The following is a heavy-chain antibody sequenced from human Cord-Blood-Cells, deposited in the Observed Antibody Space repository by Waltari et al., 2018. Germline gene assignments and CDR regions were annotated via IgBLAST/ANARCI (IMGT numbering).Heavy chain of an antibody. D-gene: IGHD3-16*01. CDR2: ISNDGSNK. Sequence: QVQLVESGGGVVQPGRSLRRSCAASGFTFSSYAMHWVRQAPGKGLEWVAIISNDGSNKYYADSVKGRFTISRDNSKNTLYLQMNSLRAEDTAVYYCARYGGYFDYWGQGTLVTVSS. V-gene: IGHV3-30*04. CDR3: ARYGGYFDY. J-gene: IGHJ4*02. CDR1: GFTFSSYA.